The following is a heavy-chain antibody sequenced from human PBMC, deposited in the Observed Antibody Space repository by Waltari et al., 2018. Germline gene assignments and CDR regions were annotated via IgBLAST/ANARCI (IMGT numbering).Heavy chain of an antibody. CDR2: VYWDDDQ. CDR1: GFSLITSGVG. V-gene: IGHV2-5*02. CDR3: ARRTGAGGTLDY. D-gene: IGHD1-26*01. Sequence: QITLQESGPTLVKPTETLTLTCTFSGFSLITSGVGVGWIRQPPGKALEWLAIVYWDDDQRYSPALRTRLTITKETSINQVVLTVTNVDPVDTATYYCARRTGAGGTLDYWGQGILVTVSS. J-gene: IGHJ4*02.